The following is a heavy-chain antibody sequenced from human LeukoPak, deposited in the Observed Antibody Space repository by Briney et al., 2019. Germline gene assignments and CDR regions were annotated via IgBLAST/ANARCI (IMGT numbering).Heavy chain of an antibody. CDR2: ISYDGSNK. CDR1: GFTFNSYG. V-gene: IGHV3-30*18. D-gene: IGHD1-26*01. CDR3: AKVDPVGAPSD. J-gene: IGHJ4*02. Sequence: PGGSLRLSCEASGFTFNSYGMHWVRQAPGKGLEWVAVISYDGSNKYYADSVKGRFTISRDNSKNTLYLQMNSLRAEDTAVYYCAKVDPVGAPSDWGQGTLVTVSS.